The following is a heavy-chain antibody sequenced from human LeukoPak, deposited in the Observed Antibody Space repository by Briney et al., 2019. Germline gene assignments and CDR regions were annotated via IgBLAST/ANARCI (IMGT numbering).Heavy chain of an antibody. CDR2: ISAYNGNT. J-gene: IGHJ3*02. V-gene: IGHV1-18*01. CDR1: GYTLSNFG. Sequence: ASVKVSCKASGYTLSNFGLNWVRQAPGQGLEWMGWISAYNGNTNYAQKLQGRVTMTTDTSTSTAYMELRSLRSDDTAVYYCARYSSSSEAFDIWGQGTMVTVSS. CDR3: ARYSSSSEAFDI. D-gene: IGHD6-6*01.